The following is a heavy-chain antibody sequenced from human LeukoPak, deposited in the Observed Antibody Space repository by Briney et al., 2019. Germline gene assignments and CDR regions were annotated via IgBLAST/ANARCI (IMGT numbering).Heavy chain of an antibody. CDR2: TSPSVGST. J-gene: IGHJ5*02. CDR1: VYTFTINY. Sequence: ASVKVSCKAFVYTFTINYMHWVRQAPAQGPEWMGVTSPSVGSTTYAQKFQGRVTLTRDMSTSTDYLELSSLRSEDTAVYYCARDNSVRDEAWWFNPWGQGTLVTVSS. D-gene: IGHD5-24*01. V-gene: IGHV1-46*01. CDR3: ARDNSVRDEAWWFNP.